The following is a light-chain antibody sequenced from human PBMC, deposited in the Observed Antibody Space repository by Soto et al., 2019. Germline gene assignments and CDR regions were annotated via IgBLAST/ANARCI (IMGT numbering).Light chain of an antibody. CDR2: RAS. V-gene: IGKV3-20*01. Sequence: EIVLTQSADTLSLSPGERATLSCRASQSVTSSHVAWYQQRPGQAPRLLIYRASNRATGIPDRFSGSGSGTDFTLTISRLEPEDSAVYYCQHYGSSPREVTFCQGTKLEI. CDR3: QHYGSSPREVT. J-gene: IGKJ2*01. CDR1: QSVTSSH.